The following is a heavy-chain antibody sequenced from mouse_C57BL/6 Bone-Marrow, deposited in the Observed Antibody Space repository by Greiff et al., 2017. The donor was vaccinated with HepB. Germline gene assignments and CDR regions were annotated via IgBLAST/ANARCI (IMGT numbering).Heavy chain of an antibody. V-gene: IGHV1-82*01. CDR3: ARFSLRYGDY. CDR2: IYPGDGDT. D-gene: IGHD1-1*01. J-gene: IGHJ2*01. CDR1: GYAFSSSW. Sequence: VQLQESGPELVKPGASVKISCKASGYAFSSSWMNWVKQRPGKGLEWIGRIYPGDGDTNYNGKFKGKATLTADKSSSTAYMQLSSLTSEDSAVYFCARFSLRYGDYWGQGTTLTVSS.